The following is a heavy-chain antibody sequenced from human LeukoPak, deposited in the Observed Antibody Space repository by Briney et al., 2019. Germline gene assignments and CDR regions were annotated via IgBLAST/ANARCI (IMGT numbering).Heavy chain of an antibody. CDR3: ARASSYSSGYVY. Sequence: GGSLRLSCAASGFTFSNYWMHWVRQAPGKGLVWVSRINSDGSSTRDADSVKGRFTISRDNAKNTLYLQMNSLRAEDTAVYYCARASSYSSGYVYWGQGTLVTVSS. CDR2: INSDGSST. CDR1: GFTFSNYW. J-gene: IGHJ4*02. V-gene: IGHV3-74*01. D-gene: IGHD6-19*01.